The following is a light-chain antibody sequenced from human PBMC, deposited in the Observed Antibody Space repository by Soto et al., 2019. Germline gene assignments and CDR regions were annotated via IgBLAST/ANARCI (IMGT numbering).Light chain of an antibody. Sequence: QSVLTQPPSVSDAPRQRVTISCSGSSSNIGNNAVNWYQQLPGKAPKLLIYYDDLLPSGVSDRFSGSKSGTSASLGISGLQSEDEADYYCAAWDDSLNGVVFGGGTKLTVL. CDR2: YDD. V-gene: IGLV1-36*01. CDR1: SSNIGNNA. CDR3: AAWDDSLNGVV. J-gene: IGLJ2*01.